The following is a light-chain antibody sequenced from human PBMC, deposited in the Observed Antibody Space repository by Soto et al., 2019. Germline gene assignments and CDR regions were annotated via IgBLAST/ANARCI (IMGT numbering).Light chain of an antibody. Sequence: EMVMTQSPATLSLSPGQRATLSCRASQSVSSNLAWYQQRPGQAPRLLIYSASTRATGIPARFSVSGSGTQVTLPTSRLQSEDAAVHFCRQNYGWPHNTFGQGTRLAIK. CDR3: RQNYGWPHNT. J-gene: IGKJ5*01. CDR1: QSVSSN. V-gene: IGKV3-15*01. CDR2: SAS.